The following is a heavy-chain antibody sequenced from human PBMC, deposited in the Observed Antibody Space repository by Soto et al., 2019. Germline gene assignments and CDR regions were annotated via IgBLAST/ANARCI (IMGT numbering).Heavy chain of an antibody. D-gene: IGHD3-3*02. CDR1: GFTFSSYA. CDR3: ARDLNSIARDYFDS. V-gene: IGHV3-23*01. CDR2: ISGSGGGT. J-gene: IGHJ4*02. Sequence: GGSLRLSCAASGFTFSSYAMSWVRQAPGEGLEWVSAISGSGGGTSYTDSVKGRFTISRDNSKNTLSLQMNSLRAEDTAVYYCARDLNSIARDYFDSWGQGTLVTVSS.